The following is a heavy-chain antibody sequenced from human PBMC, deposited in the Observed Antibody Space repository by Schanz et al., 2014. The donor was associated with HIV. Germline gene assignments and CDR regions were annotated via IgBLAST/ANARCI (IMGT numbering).Heavy chain of an antibody. V-gene: IGHV3-21*01. J-gene: IGHJ6*02. D-gene: IGHD3-22*01. CDR1: GFTFSSYS. CDR2: ISSSSSYI. Sequence: EVQLMESGGGSVQPGGSLRLSCAASGFTFSSYSMNWVRQAPGKGLEWVSSISSSSSYIYYADSMKGRFTISRDNAKNSLYLQMNSLRAEDTAVYYCVRVRSPRVKIVVVMDYYYYAMDVWGQGTTVTVSS. CDR3: VRVRSPRVKIVVVMDYYYYAMDV.